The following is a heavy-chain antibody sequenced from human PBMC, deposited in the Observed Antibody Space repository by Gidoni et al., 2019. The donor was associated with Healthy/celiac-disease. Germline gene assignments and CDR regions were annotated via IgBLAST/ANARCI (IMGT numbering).Heavy chain of an antibody. CDR3: AKDKEAAAGDYYYYGMDV. CDR1: GFTFSSYG. D-gene: IGHD6-13*01. Sequence: QVQLVESGGGVVQPGGSLRLYCAASGFTFSSYGMHWVRQAPGKGLECVAFIRYDGSNKYYADSVKGRFTISRDNSKNTLYLQMNSLRAEDTAVYYCAKDKEAAAGDYYYYGMDVWGQGTTVTVSS. J-gene: IGHJ6*02. V-gene: IGHV3-30*02. CDR2: IRYDGSNK.